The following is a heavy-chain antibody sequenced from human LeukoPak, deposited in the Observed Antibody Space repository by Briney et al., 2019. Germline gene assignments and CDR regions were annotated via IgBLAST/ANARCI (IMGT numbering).Heavy chain of an antibody. D-gene: IGHD6-13*01. Sequence: SETLSLTCIVSGGSISTNAFYWGWIRQPPGKGLEWIGYIYYSGSTYYNPSLKSRVTISVDTSKNQFSLKLSSVTAADTAVYYCARAGYSSSSALGFDPWGQGTLVTVSS. V-gene: IGHV4-30-4*08. CDR2: IYYSGST. CDR1: GGSISTNAFY. J-gene: IGHJ5*02. CDR3: ARAGYSSSSALGFDP.